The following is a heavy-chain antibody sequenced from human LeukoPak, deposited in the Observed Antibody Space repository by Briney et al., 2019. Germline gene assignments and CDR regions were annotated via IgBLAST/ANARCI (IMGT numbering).Heavy chain of an antibody. CDR2: TYFKSKWYT. V-gene: IGHV6-1*01. J-gene: IGHJ4*02. D-gene: IGHD1-7*01. CDR3: ARGWNYAFDS. Sequence: SQTLSLTCAISGDTVSRNNPAWNWIRQSPSRGLEWLGRTYFKSKWYTDYAVSVKSRITINPDTSKNQFSLQLNSVTPEDTAVYYCARGWNYAFDSWGQGTLVTVSS. CDR1: GDTVSRNNPA.